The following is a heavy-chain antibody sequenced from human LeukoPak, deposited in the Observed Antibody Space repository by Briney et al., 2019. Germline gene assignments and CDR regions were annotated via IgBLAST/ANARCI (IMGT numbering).Heavy chain of an antibody. D-gene: IGHD5-18*01. CDR1: GFTFSSYS. Sequence: GGSLRLSCAASGFTFSSYSMNWVRQAPGNGLEWVSYISSSSSTMYYADSVKGRFTISRDNAKNSLYLQMHSLRDDDTAVYYCARDSWGRPYTAMSFYYFDYWGQGTLVTVSS. CDR2: ISSSSSTM. J-gene: IGHJ4*02. V-gene: IGHV3-48*02. CDR3: ARDSWGRPYTAMSFYYFDY.